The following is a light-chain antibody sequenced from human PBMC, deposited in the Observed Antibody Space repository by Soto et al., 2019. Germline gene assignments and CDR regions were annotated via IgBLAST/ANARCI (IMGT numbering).Light chain of an antibody. J-gene: IGKJ2*01. CDR1: QSITSSQ. CDR3: QQYDMSPYT. Sequence: EIVLTQSPGTLSLSPGERATLSCRASQSITSSQLACYQQKPDQASRLILFGAFSRPGGIPDRSSGSGSGTDFTLTISTLEPEDFAVYYCQQYDMSPYTFGRGTKLEIK. CDR2: GAF. V-gene: IGKV3-20*01.